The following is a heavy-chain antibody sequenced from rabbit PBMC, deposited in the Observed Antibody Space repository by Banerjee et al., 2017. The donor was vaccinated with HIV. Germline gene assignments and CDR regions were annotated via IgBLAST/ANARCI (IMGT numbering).Heavy chain of an antibody. CDR2: IYAGSSGTT. J-gene: IGHJ4*01. Sequence: QEQLEESGGDLVKPEGSLTLTCTASGFTLSSYWICWVRQAPGKGLEWIACIYAGSSGTTEYASWAKGRFTISKASWTTVTLQMTSLTAADTASYFCARDLAGVIGWNFNLWGPGTLVTVS. CDR1: GFTLSSYW. CDR3: ARDLAGVIGWNFNL. V-gene: IGHV1S45*01. D-gene: IGHD4-1*01.